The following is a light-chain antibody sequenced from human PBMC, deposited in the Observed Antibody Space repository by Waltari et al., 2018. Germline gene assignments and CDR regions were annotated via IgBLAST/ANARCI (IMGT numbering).Light chain of an antibody. CDR3: QQYYTTPYT. J-gene: IGKJ2*01. CDR1: KGVLYSSNKKNY. CDR2: WSS. Sequence: DIVMTQSPDTLAVSLGERATIKCTTSKGVLYSSNKKNYIAWYQQKPRQPPKLLIYWSSTRESGVPERFSGSGSGTDFTLTISGLQAQDVAVYYCQQYYTTPYTFGQGTKLELK. V-gene: IGKV4-1*01.